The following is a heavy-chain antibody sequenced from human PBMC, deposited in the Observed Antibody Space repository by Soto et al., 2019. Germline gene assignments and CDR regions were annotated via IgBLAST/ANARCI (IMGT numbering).Heavy chain of an antibody. V-gene: IGHV4-34*01. CDR3: ARGSEDYYGWGSYGC. D-gene: IGHD3-10*01. Sequence: QVQLQQWGAGLLKPSETLSLTCAVYGGSFSAYYWSWIRQPPGKGLEWIGEINHSGSTNYNPSVQCRFTRPVDTSKKHFSLSLSSVTASETAVYYCARGSEDYYGWGSYGCWGQGTLVTVSS. CDR1: GGSFSAYY. J-gene: IGHJ4*02. CDR2: INHSGST.